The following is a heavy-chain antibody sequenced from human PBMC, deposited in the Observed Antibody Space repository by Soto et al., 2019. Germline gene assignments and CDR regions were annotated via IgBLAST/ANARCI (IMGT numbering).Heavy chain of an antibody. V-gene: IGHV3-23*01. Sequence: EVQLLESGGGLVQPGGSLRLSCAASGFTFSSYAMSWVRQAPGKGLEWVSAISGSGGSTYCADSVKGRFTISRDNSKNMQSLQMKSVVAGDKAVDYCAKGQMVRGSGWFGLWCQGTLVAVS. CDR1: GFTFSSYA. CDR3: AKGQMVRGSGWFGL. D-gene: IGHD6-13*01. CDR2: ISGSGGST. J-gene: IGHJ5*02.